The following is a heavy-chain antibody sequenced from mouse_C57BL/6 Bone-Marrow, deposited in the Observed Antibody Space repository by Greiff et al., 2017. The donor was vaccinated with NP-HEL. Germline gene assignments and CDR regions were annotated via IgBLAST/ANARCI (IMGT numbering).Heavy chain of an antibody. V-gene: IGHV1-82*01. Sequence: QVQLQQSGPELVKPGASVKISCKASGYAFSSSWMNWVKQRPGKGLEWIGRIYPGDGDTNYNGKFKGKATLTADKSSSTAYMQLSSLTSEDSAVYFCARRGTEWYFDVWGTGTTVTVSS. CDR1: GYAFSSSW. CDR3: ARRGTEWYFDV. J-gene: IGHJ1*03. CDR2: IYPGDGDT.